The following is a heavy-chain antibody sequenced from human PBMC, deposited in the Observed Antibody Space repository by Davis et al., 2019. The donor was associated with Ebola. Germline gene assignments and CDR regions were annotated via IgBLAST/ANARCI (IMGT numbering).Heavy chain of an antibody. CDR2: IYAGDSDT. CDR3: ARQESLYGWIDH. J-gene: IGHJ4*02. V-gene: IGHV5-51*01. D-gene: IGHD3-10*01. Sequence: KVSCKGSGYGFANYWIAWVRQTLGKGLEWMGVIYAGDSDTRYSPSFEGQVTISVDRSITTAYLQWSSLKASDTATYYCARQESLYGWIDHWGQGTLVTVSS. CDR1: GYGFANYW.